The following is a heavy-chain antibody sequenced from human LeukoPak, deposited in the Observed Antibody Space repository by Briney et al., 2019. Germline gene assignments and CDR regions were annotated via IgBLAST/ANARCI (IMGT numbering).Heavy chain of an antibody. CDR2: IYSGGST. D-gene: IGHD5-18*01. V-gene: IGHV3-53*05. CDR1: GFRVTGNY. J-gene: IGHJ4*02. CDR3: AKAYSVSDHYFDS. Sequence: PGGSLRLSCAASGFRVTGNYMNWVRQAPGMGLEWVSTIYSGGSTYYSESVKGRFTISRDNSKNTVYLQMNSLTVEDAAVYYCAKAYSVSDHYFDSLGQGTLVTVSS.